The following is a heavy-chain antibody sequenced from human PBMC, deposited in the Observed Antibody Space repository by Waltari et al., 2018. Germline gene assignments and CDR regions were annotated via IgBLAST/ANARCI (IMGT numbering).Heavy chain of an antibody. CDR2: VYYSGST. Sequence: QLQLQESGPGLVKPSETLSLTCTVSGGSISSSSYYWGWIRQPPGKGLEWIGSVYYSGSTYYNPSLKSRVTISVDTSKNQFSLKLSSVTAADTAVYYCARPDANNWFDPWGQGTLVTVSS. J-gene: IGHJ5*02. CDR1: GGSISSSSYY. V-gene: IGHV4-39*01. CDR3: ARPDANNWFDP. D-gene: IGHD2-2*01.